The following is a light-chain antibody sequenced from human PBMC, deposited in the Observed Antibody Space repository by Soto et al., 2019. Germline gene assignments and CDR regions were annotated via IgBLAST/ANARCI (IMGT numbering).Light chain of an antibody. CDR2: DSS. J-gene: IGKJ5*01. Sequence: EIVLTQSPATLSLSPGERATLSCRASQSITSYLAWYQQKPGQAPRLLIYDSSNRATGIPVRFRGSGSGTDFTLTIDSLEPEDFAVYYCQQRGDWPLIIFGQGTRLEIK. V-gene: IGKV3-11*01. CDR1: QSITSY. CDR3: QQRGDWPLII.